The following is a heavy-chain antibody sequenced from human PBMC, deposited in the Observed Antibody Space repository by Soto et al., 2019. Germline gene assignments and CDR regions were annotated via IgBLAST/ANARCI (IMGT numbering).Heavy chain of an antibody. Sequence: QVQLVQSGAEVKKPGASVKVSCKASGYTFTSYGFTWVRQAPGQGLEWMGWISPDNGNTNYAQKIQGRVTMTTDTSTSTAYMELRSLRSDDTAVYYCARAYRAVVAANRVDYWCQGTLVTVSS. CDR2: ISPDNGNT. CDR1: GYTFTSYG. CDR3: ARAYRAVVAANRVDY. J-gene: IGHJ4*02. V-gene: IGHV1-18*01. D-gene: IGHD2-15*01.